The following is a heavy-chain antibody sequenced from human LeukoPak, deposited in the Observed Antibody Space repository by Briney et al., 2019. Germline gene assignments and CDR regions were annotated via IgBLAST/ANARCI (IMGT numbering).Heavy chain of an antibody. V-gene: IGHV4-59*01. Sequence: PSETLSLTCTVSGASISSSYWSCIRQSPRKGLECIGYVHYTGGTNYNPSVKSRATIAVDTSKNQFSLKLSPVTAADTAMYYCARGYFDAIGYSNPFDWWGQGALVTVSS. J-gene: IGHJ4*02. CDR3: ARGYFDAIGYSNPFDW. D-gene: IGHD3-22*01. CDR1: GASISSSY. CDR2: VHYTGGT.